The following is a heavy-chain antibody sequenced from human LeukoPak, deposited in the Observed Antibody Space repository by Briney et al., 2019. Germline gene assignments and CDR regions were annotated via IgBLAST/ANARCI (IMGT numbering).Heavy chain of an antibody. Sequence: VASVKVSCKASGYTFTSYDINWVRQATGQGLEWMGWMNPNSGNTGHAQKFQGRVTMTRNTSISTAYMELSSLRSEDTAVYYCARGGYSSSWYRGGYYYYGMDVWGQGTTVTVSS. D-gene: IGHD6-13*01. J-gene: IGHJ6*02. CDR2: MNPNSGNT. CDR1: GYTFTSYD. CDR3: ARGGYSSSWYRGGYYYYGMDV. V-gene: IGHV1-8*01.